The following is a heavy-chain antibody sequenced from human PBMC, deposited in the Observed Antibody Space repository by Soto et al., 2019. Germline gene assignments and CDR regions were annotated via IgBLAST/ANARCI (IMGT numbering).Heavy chain of an antibody. J-gene: IGHJ4*02. CDR2: ISWNSGSI. Sequence: EVQLVESGGGLVQPGRSLRLSCAASGFRFDDYAMHWVRQAPGKGLEWVSGISWNSGSIGNADSVKGRFTISRDNAKNSLYLQMNSLRAEDTALYYCAKDYRSGWYFFDYWGQGMLVTVSS. CDR3: AKDYRSGWYFFDY. V-gene: IGHV3-9*01. D-gene: IGHD6-19*01. CDR1: GFRFDDYA.